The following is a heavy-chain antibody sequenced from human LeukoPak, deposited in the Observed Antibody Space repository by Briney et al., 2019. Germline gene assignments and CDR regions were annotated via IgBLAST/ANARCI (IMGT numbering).Heavy chain of an antibody. CDR2: ISSSSSYI. J-gene: IGHJ4*02. D-gene: IGHD6-19*01. Sequence: GGSLRHSCAASGFTFSSCSMNWVRQAPGKGLEWVSSISSSSSYIYYADSVKGRFTISRDNAKNSLYLQMNSLRAEDTAVYYCARARAVAGFDYWGQGTLATVSS. CDR3: ARARAVAGFDY. V-gene: IGHV3-21*01. CDR1: GFTFSSCS.